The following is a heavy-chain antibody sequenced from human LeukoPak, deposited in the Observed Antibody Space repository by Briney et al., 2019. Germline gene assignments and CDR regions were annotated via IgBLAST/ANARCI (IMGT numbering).Heavy chain of an antibody. CDR3: ASNGNYGSDY. D-gene: IGHD1-7*01. J-gene: IGHJ4*02. CDR2: INHSGST. CDR1: GGSFSGYY. V-gene: IGHV4-34*01. Sequence: SETLSLTCAVYGGSFSGYYWSWIRQPPVKVLEWIGEINHSGSTNYNPSLKSRVTISVDTSKDQFSLKLSSVTAADTAVYYCASNGNYGSDYWGQGTLVTVSS.